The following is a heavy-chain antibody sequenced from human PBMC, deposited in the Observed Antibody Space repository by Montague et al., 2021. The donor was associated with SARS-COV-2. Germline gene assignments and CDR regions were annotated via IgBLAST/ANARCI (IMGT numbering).Heavy chain of an antibody. D-gene: IGHD6-13*01. V-gene: IGHV3-48*03. J-gene: IGHJ6*02. Sequence: SLRLSCAASGFTFNSYEMNWVRQAPGKGLVWVSYISSSGSTIYYADSVKGRFTISRDNAKNSLYLQMNSLRAEDTAVYYCARDGQQLVLYGVDVWGQGTTVTVSS. CDR2: ISSSGSTI. CDR1: GFTFNSYE. CDR3: ARDGQQLVLYGVDV.